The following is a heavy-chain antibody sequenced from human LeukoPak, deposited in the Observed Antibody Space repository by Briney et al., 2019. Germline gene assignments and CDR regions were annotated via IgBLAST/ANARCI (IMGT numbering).Heavy chain of an antibody. CDR1: GFTFSDYY. J-gene: IGHJ3*02. V-gene: IGHV3-11*04. CDR3: ARDLLRWFGELLRESFDI. Sequence: PGGSLRLSCAASGFTFSDYYMSWIRQAPGKGLEWVSYISSSGSTIYYADSVKGRFTISRDNAKNSLYLQMNSLRAEDTAVYYCARDLLRWFGELLRESFDIWGQGTMVTVSS. D-gene: IGHD3-10*01. CDR2: ISSSGSTI.